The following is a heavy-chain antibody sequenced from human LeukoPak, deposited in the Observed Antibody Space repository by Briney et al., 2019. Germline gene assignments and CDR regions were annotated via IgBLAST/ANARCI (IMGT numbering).Heavy chain of an antibody. V-gene: IGHV4-59*01. D-gene: IGHD5-18*01. Sequence: PSETLSLTCTVSGGSISSYYWSWIRQPPGKGLEWIGYIYYSGSTNCNPSLKSRVTISVDTSKNQFSLKLSSVTAADTAVYYCARGRIQLWLAALDAFDIWGQGTMVTVSS. J-gene: IGHJ3*02. CDR2: IYYSGST. CDR1: GGSISSYY. CDR3: ARGRIQLWLAALDAFDI.